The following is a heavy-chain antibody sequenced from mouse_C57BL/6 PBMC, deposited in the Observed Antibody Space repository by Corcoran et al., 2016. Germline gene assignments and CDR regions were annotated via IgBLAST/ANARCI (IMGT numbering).Heavy chain of an antibody. CDR3: ARDLRGGYFDV. D-gene: IGHD1-1*01. CDR2: ISYDGSN. Sequence: DVQLQESGPGLVKPSQSLSLTCSVTGYSITSGYYWNWIRQFPGNKLEWMGYISYDGSNNYNPSLKNRISITRDTSKNQFFLKLNSVTTEDTATYYCARDLRGGYFDVWGTGTTVTVSS. CDR1: GYSITSGYY. V-gene: IGHV3-6*01. J-gene: IGHJ1*03.